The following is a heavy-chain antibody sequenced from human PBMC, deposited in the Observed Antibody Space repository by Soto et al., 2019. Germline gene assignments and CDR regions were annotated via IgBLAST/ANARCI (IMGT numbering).Heavy chain of an antibody. CDR3: AAPSGISTTRNYYYYYGMDV. V-gene: IGHV3-48*01. Sequence: PGGSLRLSCAASGFTFSTYSMNWVRQAPGKGLEWVSYISTSSTTIYYADSVKGRFTISRDNAKNSLYLQMNSLRAEDTAVYYCAAPSGISTTRNYYYYYGMDVWGQGTTVTVSS. CDR1: GFTFSTYS. J-gene: IGHJ6*02. D-gene: IGHD2-2*01. CDR2: ISTSSTTI.